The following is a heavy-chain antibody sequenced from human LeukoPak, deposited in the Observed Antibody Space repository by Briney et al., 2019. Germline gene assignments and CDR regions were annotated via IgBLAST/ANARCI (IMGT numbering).Heavy chain of an antibody. CDR1: GFTFSSYS. D-gene: IGHD3-3*01. V-gene: IGHV3-21*01. J-gene: IGHJ4*02. CDR2: ISSGSSYI. Sequence: GGSLRLSCAASGFTFSSYSMNWVRQAPGKGLEWVSSISSGSSYIYYADSVKGRFTISRDNAKNSLYLQMNSLRAEDTAVYYCARLLRFLEWLDYWGQGTLVTVSS. CDR3: ARLLRFLEWLDY.